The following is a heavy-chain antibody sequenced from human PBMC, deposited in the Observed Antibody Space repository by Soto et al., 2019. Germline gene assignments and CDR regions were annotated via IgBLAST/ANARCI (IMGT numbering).Heavy chain of an antibody. Sequence: GGSLRLSCAASGFNIGDYWMHWVRRVPGKGLEWVAPISDSSSNKPYADSVRGRFTISRDNAKNSLYLQMNSLRAEDTAVYYCARLDTAMVNHLLDYWGQGTLVTVSS. J-gene: IGHJ4*02. CDR3: ARLDTAMVNHLLDY. V-gene: IGHV3-21*01. D-gene: IGHD5-18*01. CDR2: ISDSSSNK. CDR1: GFNIGDYW.